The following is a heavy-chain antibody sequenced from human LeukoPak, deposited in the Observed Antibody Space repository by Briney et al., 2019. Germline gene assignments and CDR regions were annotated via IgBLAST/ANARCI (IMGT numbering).Heavy chain of an antibody. Sequence: GGSLKLSCAASGFTFSGSAMHWVRQASGKGLEWVGRIKSKANNYATAYAASVKGRFTISRDDSENTAFLQMNRLKTEDTAVYYCTRRGDGDYGDYWGQGTLVTVSS. CDR3: TRRGDGDYGDY. D-gene: IGHD4-17*01. CDR1: GFTFSGSA. J-gene: IGHJ4*02. CDR2: IKSKANNYAT. V-gene: IGHV3-73*01.